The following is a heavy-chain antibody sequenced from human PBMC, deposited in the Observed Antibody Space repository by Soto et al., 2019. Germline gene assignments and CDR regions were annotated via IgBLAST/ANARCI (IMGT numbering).Heavy chain of an antibody. V-gene: IGHV1-2*02. Sequence: QLHLVQSGAVVKKPGASVTVSCSASGYPVTAYYMHWVRQAPGRGLEWMGGINPATGAAKYTQTFPGRVPMTRDTSTRTVFMELSGLTAEDTAVLYWARGGGVGVAGSAAFDMWGQGTLVTVSS. J-gene: IGHJ3*02. CDR3: ARGGGVGVAGSAAFDM. CDR2: INPATGAA. D-gene: IGHD3-3*01. CDR1: GYPVTAYY.